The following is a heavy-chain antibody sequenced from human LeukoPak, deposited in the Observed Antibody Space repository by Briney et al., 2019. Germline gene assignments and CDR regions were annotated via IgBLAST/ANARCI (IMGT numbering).Heavy chain of an antibody. Sequence: SETLSLACAVYGGSFSGYYRSWIRQPPRKGLEWIGEINHSGSTNYNPSLKSRVTISVDTSKTQFSLKLSSVTAADTALYYCARDYYGSGSYSNWFDPWGQGTLVTVSS. D-gene: IGHD3-10*01. V-gene: IGHV4-34*01. CDR2: INHSGST. J-gene: IGHJ5*02. CDR3: ARDYYGSGSYSNWFDP. CDR1: GGSFSGYY.